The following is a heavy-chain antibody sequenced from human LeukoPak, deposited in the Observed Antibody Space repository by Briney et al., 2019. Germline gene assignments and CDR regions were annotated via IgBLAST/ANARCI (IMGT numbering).Heavy chain of an antibody. CDR1: GGSISSYY. V-gene: IGHV4-59*01. CDR2: IYYSGST. CDR3: ARGWNYYDFWSGNENWFDP. D-gene: IGHD3-3*01. Sequence: SETLSLTCTVSGGSISSYYWSWIRQPPGKGLEWIGYIYYSGSTNYNPSLKSRVTISVDTSKNQFSLKLSSVTAADTAVYHCARGWNYYDFWSGNENWFDPWGQGTLVTVSS. J-gene: IGHJ5*02.